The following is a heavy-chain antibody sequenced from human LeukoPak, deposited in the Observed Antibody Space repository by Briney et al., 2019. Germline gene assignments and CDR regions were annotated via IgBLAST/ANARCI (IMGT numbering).Heavy chain of an antibody. D-gene: IGHD1-20*01. Sequence: PGRSLRLFCAASGFTFSSYGMHWVRQAPGKGLEWVAVISYDGSNKYYADSVKGRFTISRDNSKNTLYLQMNSLRAEDTAMYYCAKSLNNWNPWTCDYWGQGTLVTVSS. CDR2: ISYDGSNK. CDR3: AKSLNNWNPWTCDY. CDR1: GFTFSSYG. V-gene: IGHV3-30*18. J-gene: IGHJ4*02.